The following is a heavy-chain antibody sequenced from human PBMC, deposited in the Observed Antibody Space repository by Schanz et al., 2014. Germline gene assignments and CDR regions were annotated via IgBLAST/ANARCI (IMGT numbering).Heavy chain of an antibody. CDR2: ISGSGGDT. CDR1: GFAFRSYA. CDR3: AKYGGGYSYGFVEY. V-gene: IGHV3-23*04. Sequence: AQLVESGGGVVQPGRSLRLSCAASGFAFRSYAMHWVRQAPGQGLEWVSTISGSGGDTYPADSVKGRFTISRDNSNNTLYLQMKSLRAEDTAVYYCAKYGGGYSYGFVEYWGQGILVTVSS. J-gene: IGHJ4*02. D-gene: IGHD5-18*01.